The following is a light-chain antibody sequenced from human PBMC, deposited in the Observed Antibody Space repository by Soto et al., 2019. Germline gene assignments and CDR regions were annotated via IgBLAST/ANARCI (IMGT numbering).Light chain of an antibody. CDR1: QSVLYSSNNKNY. CDR2: WQS. J-gene: IGKJ4*01. CDR3: QQFYITPVT. Sequence: DIVMTQSPDSLAVSLGERATINCKSSQSVLYSSNNKNYLAWYQQKPGQPPKLLIYWQSTRESGLPDLFSGSWSRTDFPFTISSLQAEDGPVYYCQQFYITPVTVGGGIKVESK. V-gene: IGKV4-1*01.